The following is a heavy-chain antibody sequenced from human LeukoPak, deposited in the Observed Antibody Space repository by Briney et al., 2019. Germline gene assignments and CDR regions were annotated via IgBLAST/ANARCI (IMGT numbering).Heavy chain of an antibody. CDR2: ISGSGGST. D-gene: IGHD6-13*01. CDR1: GFTFSSYA. J-gene: IGHJ5*02. CDR3: AKGHSSSWSSWFDP. V-gene: IGHV3-23*01. Sequence: GSLRLSCAASGFTFSSYAMSWVRQAPGKGLESVSTISGSGGSTYYADSVKGRFTISRDNSKNTLYLQMNSPRAEDTAVYYCAKGHSSSWSSWFDPWGQGTLVTASS.